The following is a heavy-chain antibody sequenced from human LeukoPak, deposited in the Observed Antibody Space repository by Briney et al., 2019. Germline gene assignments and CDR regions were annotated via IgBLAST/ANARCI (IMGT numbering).Heavy chain of an antibody. CDR1: GYTFTGYY. Sequence: ASVKVSCKASGYTFTGYYMHWVRQAPGQGLEWMGWINPNSGGTNYAQKFQGRVTMTRDTSISTAYMELSRLRSDDTAVYYCARVGDIVLMVYAIPHAYFDYWGQGTLVTVSS. D-gene: IGHD2-8*01. CDR3: ARVGDIVLMVYAIPHAYFDY. V-gene: IGHV1-2*02. J-gene: IGHJ4*02. CDR2: INPNSGGT.